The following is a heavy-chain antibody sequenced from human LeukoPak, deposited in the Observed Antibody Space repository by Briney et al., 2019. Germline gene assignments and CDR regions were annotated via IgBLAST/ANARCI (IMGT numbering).Heavy chain of an antibody. V-gene: IGHV3-53*01. D-gene: IGHD3-22*01. J-gene: IGHJ6*03. CDR1: GFTVSSNY. CDR3: AKLQVSGYYYDSIPPVYYYYMDV. CDR2: IYSGGST. Sequence: PGGSLRLSCAASGFTVSSNYMSWVRQAPGKGLEWVSVIYSGGSTYYADSVKGRFTISRDNSKNTLYLQMNSLRAEDTAVCYCAKLQVSGYYYDSIPPVYYYYMDVWGKGTTVTISS.